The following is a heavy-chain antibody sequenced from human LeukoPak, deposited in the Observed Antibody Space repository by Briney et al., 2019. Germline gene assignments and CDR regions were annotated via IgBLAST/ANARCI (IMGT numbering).Heavy chain of an antibody. D-gene: IGHD6-19*01. V-gene: IGHV3-7*03. Sequence: GGSLRLSCVASGFTFSHSRMTWVRQAPGKGLEWVGHIKEDGSSQNYADSVKGRFTISRDNAKSSLHLQMNGLRAEDTAMYYCVKDSGWFHFDSWGQGTLVTVSS. J-gene: IGHJ4*02. CDR2: IKEDGSSQ. CDR1: GFTFSHSR. CDR3: VKDSGWFHFDS.